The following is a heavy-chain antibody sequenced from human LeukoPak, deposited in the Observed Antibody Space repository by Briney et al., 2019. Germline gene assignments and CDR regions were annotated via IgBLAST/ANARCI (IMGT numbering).Heavy chain of an antibody. J-gene: IGHJ6*02. CDR3: ARDPLVRGVITLDYYYYGMDV. D-gene: IGHD3-10*01. Sequence: ASVKVSCKASGYTFTGYYMHWVRQAPGQGLEWMGWINPNSGGTNYAQKFQGRVTMTRDTSISTAYMELSRLRSDDTAVYYCARDPLVRGVITLDYYYYGMDVWGQGTMVTVSS. V-gene: IGHV1-2*02. CDR2: INPNSGGT. CDR1: GYTFTGYY.